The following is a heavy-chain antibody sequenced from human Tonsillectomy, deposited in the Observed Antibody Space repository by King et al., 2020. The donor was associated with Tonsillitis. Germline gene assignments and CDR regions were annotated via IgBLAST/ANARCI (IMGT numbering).Heavy chain of an antibody. CDR1: GGSITSYY. Sequence: VQLQESGPGLVKPSETLSLTCTVSGGSITSYYWSWIRQPPGKALEWIGYIYYGGSTNYHPSLKSRVTISVDTSKNQLSLKLSSLTAADTAVYYCARDGLAAGGGLSNFDLWGRGALVTVSS. V-gene: IGHV4-59*01. D-gene: IGHD2-15*01. CDR3: ARDGLAAGGGLSNFDL. CDR2: IYYGGST. J-gene: IGHJ2*01.